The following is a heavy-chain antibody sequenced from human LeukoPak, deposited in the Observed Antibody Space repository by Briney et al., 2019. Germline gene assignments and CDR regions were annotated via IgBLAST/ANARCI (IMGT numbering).Heavy chain of an antibody. CDR3: ARDLPGSGWAFHY. V-gene: IGHV3-23*01. Sequence: GGSLRLSRAASGFSFSTYAMSWVRQVPGKGLEWVSSISAAGTFYSDSVKGRFTISRDNSRNTLYLQINSLGAEDTALYYCARDLPGSGWAFHYWGQGTLVTVSS. D-gene: IGHD6-19*01. CDR2: ISAAGT. CDR1: GFSFSTYA. J-gene: IGHJ4*02.